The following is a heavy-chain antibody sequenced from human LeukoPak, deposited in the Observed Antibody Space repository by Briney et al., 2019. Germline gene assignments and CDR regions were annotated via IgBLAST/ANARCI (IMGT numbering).Heavy chain of an antibody. V-gene: IGHV4-59*02. J-gene: IGHJ5*02. CDR2: IFYRGINSYHS. CDR1: GASVTTHY. CDR3: ASKPVVPASQGHYFVP. Sequence: SRTLSLTCTVSGASVTTHYWSWIRQPPGKGLEWIGNIFYRGINSYHSSYDSSLQSRVTMSIDTSKNQVSLNLTSVTAADTAVYYCASKPVVPASQGHYFVPWGQGTLFTVSS. D-gene: IGHD2-2*01.